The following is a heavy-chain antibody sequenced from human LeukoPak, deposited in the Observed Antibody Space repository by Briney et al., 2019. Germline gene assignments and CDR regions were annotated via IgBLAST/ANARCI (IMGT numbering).Heavy chain of an antibody. V-gene: IGHV1-24*01. J-gene: IGHJ5*02. CDR1: GYTLTELS. CDR2: FDPEDGET. CDR3: TRGSDGDYIA. Sequence: GASVKVSCKVSGYTLTELSMHWVRQAPGKGLEWMGGFDPEDGETIYAQKFQGRVTMTTDTSTSTAYMELRSLRSDDTAVYYCTRGSDGDYIAWGQGTLVTVSS. D-gene: IGHD4-17*01.